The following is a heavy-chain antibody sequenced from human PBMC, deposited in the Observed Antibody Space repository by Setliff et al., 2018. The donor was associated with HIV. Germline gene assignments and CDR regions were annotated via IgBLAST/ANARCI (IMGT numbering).Heavy chain of an antibody. Sequence: ASVKVSCKTSGYLFSDFHIYWVRQAPGQGLEWVGQINPNTGGSKSTKKFEGRITMTRDTSTSTVYMDLIRLRHDDTAFFYCARGLFSGSYHYFDSWGQGTLVTVSS. CDR2: INPNTGGS. D-gene: IGHD1-26*01. V-gene: IGHV1-2*06. J-gene: IGHJ4*02. CDR1: GYLFSDFH. CDR3: ARGLFSGSYHYFDS.